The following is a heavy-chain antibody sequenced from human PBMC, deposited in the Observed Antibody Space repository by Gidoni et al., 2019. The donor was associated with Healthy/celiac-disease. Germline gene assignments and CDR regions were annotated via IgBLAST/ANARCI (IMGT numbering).Heavy chain of an antibody. D-gene: IGHD3-10*01. Sequence: EVQLVESVGGLVQPGGSLRLSGAASGFTCSSYSLNWVRQAPGKGLEWVSYISSSSSTIYYADSVKGRFTISRDNAKNSLYLQMNSLRDEDTAVYYCARRGGVNGYYGSGSPYYFDYWGQGTLVTVSS. CDR2: ISSSSSTI. J-gene: IGHJ4*02. V-gene: IGHV3-48*02. CDR3: ARRGGVNGYYGSGSPYYFDY. CDR1: GFTCSSYS.